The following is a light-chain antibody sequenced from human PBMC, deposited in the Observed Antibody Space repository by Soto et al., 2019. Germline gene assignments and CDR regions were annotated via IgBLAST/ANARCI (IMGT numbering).Light chain of an antibody. J-gene: IGLJ3*02. CDR3: SSYTSSYTWI. Sequence: QSALTQPASVSGSPGQSITISCSGTTNDVGGYNYVSWYQQHPGKAPKLLIYGVTDRPSGVSSRFSGPKSGNAASLTISGLQAEDEGDYYCSSYTSSYTWIFGGGTKLTVL. V-gene: IGLV2-14*03. CDR2: GVT. CDR1: TNDVGGYNY.